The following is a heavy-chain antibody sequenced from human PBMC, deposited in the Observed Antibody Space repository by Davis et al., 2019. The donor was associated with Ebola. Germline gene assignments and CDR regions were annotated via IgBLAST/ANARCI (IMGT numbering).Heavy chain of an antibody. Sequence: GESLKISCSASGFTFSSYAMHWVRQAPGKGLEYVSAISSNGGSTYYADSVKGRFTISRDNSKNTLYLQMNSLRAEDTAVYYCAKCPSKQWLAPFDYWGQGTLVTVSS. J-gene: IGHJ4*02. D-gene: IGHD6-19*01. V-gene: IGHV3-64*04. CDR2: ISSNGGST. CDR3: AKCPSKQWLAPFDY. CDR1: GFTFSSYA.